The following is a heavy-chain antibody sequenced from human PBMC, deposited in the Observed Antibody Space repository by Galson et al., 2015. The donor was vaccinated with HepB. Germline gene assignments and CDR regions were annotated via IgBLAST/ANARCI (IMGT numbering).Heavy chain of an antibody. CDR2: ISGYGHSS. V-gene: IGHV3-23*01. J-gene: IGHJ6*03. CDR3: AKEGFSTTLYYYYHHMDV. CDR1: GFTFSTYA. D-gene: IGHD3-3*02. Sequence: SLRLSCAASGFTFSTYAMSWVRRAPGKGLEWVSGISGYGHSSYHADSVKGRFIISRDNSKNTLYLQMNSLRAEDTAIYYCAKEGFSTTLYYYYHHMDVWGEGTTVSVSS.